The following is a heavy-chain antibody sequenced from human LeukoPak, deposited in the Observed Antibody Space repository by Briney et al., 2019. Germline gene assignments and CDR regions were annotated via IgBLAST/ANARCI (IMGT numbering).Heavy chain of an antibody. D-gene: IGHD2-15*01. J-gene: IGHJ6*02. CDR1: GFTFSSYS. Sequence: GGSLRLSCATSGFTFSSYSINWVRQAPGKGLEWVSSISSRSSYIYYADSVKGQFTISRDNAKNSLYLQMNSLRAEDTAVYYCAREGGDYYGMDVWGQGTTVTVSS. CDR3: AREGGDYYGMDV. CDR2: ISSRSSYI. V-gene: IGHV3-21*01.